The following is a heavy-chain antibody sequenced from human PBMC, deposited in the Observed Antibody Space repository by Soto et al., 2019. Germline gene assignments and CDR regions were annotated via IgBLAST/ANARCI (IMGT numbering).Heavy chain of an antibody. CDR3: TRDLVKGATSGDRLDY. D-gene: IGHD3-10*01. Sequence: GGSLRLSCTASGFTFGDYAMSWFRQAPGKGLEWVGFIRSKAYGGTTEYAASVKGRFTISRDDSKSIAYLQMNSLKTEDTAVYYCTRDLVKGATSGDRLDYWGQGTLVTVSS. J-gene: IGHJ4*02. V-gene: IGHV3-49*03. CDR1: GFTFGDYA. CDR2: IRSKAYGGTT.